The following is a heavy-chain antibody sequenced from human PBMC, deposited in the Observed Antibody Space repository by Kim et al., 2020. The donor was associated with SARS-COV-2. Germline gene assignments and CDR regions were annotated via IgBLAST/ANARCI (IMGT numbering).Heavy chain of an antibody. CDR2: IYHTGTT. J-gene: IGHJ4*02. V-gene: IGHV4-4*02. CDR3: ARDPTSSPSFESTGYVV. D-gene: IGHD3-9*01. CDR1: GGSIISSNW. Sequence: SETLSLTCAVSGGSIISSNWWTWVRQPPGKGLEWIGQIYHTGTTHYNPSLLSRLSMSVDKSSSHFSLKLTSVTAADTAIYYCARDPTSSPSFESTGYVVWGQGTLVTVSS.